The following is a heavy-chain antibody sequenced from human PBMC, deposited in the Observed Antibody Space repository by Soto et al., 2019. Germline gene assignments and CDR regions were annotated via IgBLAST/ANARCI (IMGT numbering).Heavy chain of an antibody. J-gene: IGHJ4*02. CDR2: ISYDGSNK. CDR3: AKELGIAAELDY. V-gene: IGHV3-30*18. Sequence: GGSLRLSCAASGFTFSSYSMNWVRQAPGKGLERVAVISYDGSNKYYADSVKGRFTISRDNSKNTLYLQMNSLRAEDTAVYYCAKELGIAAELDYWGQGIPVTVSS. D-gene: IGHD6-13*01. CDR1: GFTFSSYS.